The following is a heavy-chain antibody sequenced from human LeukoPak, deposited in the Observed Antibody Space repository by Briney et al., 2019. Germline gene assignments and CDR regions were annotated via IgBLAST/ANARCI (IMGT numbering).Heavy chain of an antibody. CDR2: IYTSGST. V-gene: IGHV4-61*02. Sequence: SETLSLTCTVSGGSISSGSYYWSWIRQPAGKGLEWIGRIYTSGSTNYNPSLKSRVTISVDASKNQFSLKLSSVTAADTAVYYCARAVGYCSGGSCYFDYWGQGTLVTVSS. D-gene: IGHD2-15*01. J-gene: IGHJ4*02. CDR3: ARAVGYCSGGSCYFDY. CDR1: GGSISSGSYY.